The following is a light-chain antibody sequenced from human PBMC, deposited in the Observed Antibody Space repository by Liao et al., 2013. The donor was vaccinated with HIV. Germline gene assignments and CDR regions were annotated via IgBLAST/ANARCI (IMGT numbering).Light chain of an antibody. V-gene: IGLV3-21*01. Sequence: SYMLTQSPSVSVAPGRTAKITCGGQNIGSKSVHWYQQRPGQAPVLIIYYDSGRPSGIPERFSGSNSGDTATLTISGAQALDEADYYCQAWDTGTGVFGTGTKV. CDR1: NIGSKS. J-gene: IGLJ1*01. CDR2: YDS. CDR3: QAWDTGTGV.